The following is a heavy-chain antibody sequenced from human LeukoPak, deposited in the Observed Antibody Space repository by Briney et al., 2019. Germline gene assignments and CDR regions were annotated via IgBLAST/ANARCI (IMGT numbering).Heavy chain of an antibody. V-gene: IGHV4-4*07. CDR2: IYTSGST. J-gene: IGHJ3*02. D-gene: IGHD3-10*01. Sequence: PSETLSLTCTVSGGSISSYYWSWIRQPAGKGLEWIGRIYTSGSTNYNPSLKSRVTMSVDTSKNQFSLKLSSVTAADTAVYYCARVPNSGSTGGAFDIWGQGTMVTVSS. CDR1: GGSISSYY. CDR3: ARVPNSGSTGGAFDI.